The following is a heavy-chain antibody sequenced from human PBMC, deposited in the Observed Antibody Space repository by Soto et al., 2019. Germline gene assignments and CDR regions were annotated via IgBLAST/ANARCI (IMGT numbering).Heavy chain of an antibody. CDR1: GFTFSSYW. CDR2: IKQDGSEK. Sequence: PGGSVRLSXAASGFTFSSYWMSWVRQAPGKGLEWVANIKQDGSEKYYVDSVKGRFTISRDNAKNSLYLQMNSLRAEDTAVYYCARDTYYYVHNDYWGQGTLVTVSS. V-gene: IGHV3-7*03. J-gene: IGHJ4*02. D-gene: IGHD3-10*02. CDR3: ARDTYYYVHNDY.